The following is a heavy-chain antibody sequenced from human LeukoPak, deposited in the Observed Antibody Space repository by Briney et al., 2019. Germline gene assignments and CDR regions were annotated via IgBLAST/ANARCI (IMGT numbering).Heavy chain of an antibody. V-gene: IGHV1-2*02. CDR2: INPNSGGT. Sequence: GASVKVSCKASGYTFTGYYMHWVRQAPGQGLEWMGWINPNSGGTSYAQKFQGRVTMTRDTSISTAYMELSRLRSDDTAVYYCARPVYGDYAEGNWFDPWGQGTLVTVSS. J-gene: IGHJ5*02. CDR1: GYTFTGYY. CDR3: ARPVYGDYAEGNWFDP. D-gene: IGHD4-17*01.